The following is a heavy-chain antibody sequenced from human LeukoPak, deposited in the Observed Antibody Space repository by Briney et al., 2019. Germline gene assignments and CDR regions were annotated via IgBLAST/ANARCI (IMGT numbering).Heavy chain of an antibody. J-gene: IGHJ6*03. D-gene: IGHD4-17*01. CDR1: GGSISSYY. CDR2: IYTSGST. V-gene: IGHV4-4*07. CDR3: ARHKSDYGDYYYYYYYMDV. Sequence: SETLSLTCTVSGGSISSYYWSWIRQPAGKGLEWIGRIYTSGSTNYNPSLKTRVPMSVDTSKNQFSLKLSSVTGAERAVYYCARHKSDYGDYYYYYYYMDVWGKGTTVTISS.